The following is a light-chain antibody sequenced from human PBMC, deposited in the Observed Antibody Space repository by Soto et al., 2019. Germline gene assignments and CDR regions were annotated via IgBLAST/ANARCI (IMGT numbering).Light chain of an antibody. CDR3: QQYNNWPS. CDR2: GAS. V-gene: IGKV3-15*01. CDR1: QSVSSN. J-gene: IGKJ3*01. Sequence: EIVMTQSPATLSVSPGERATLSCRASQSVSSNLAWYQQKPGQAPRLLIYGASTRATGIPARFSGSGSGTEVTLTISSLQYEDFAVYYCQQYNNWPSFGPGTKVDIK.